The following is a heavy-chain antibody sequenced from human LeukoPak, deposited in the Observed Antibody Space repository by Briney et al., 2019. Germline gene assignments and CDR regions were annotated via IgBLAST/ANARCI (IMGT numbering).Heavy chain of an antibody. CDR2: MYHSGST. J-gene: IGHJ5*02. V-gene: IGHV4-38-2*02. CDR1: GYFISSGYY. Sequence: SETLSLTCTVSGYFISSGYYWGWIRQPPGKGLEWIGSMYHSGSTYYNPSLKSRVTISVDTSKNQFSLKVSSVTAADTAVYYCARVPGPNWFDPWGQGTLVTVSS. CDR3: ARVPGPNWFDP.